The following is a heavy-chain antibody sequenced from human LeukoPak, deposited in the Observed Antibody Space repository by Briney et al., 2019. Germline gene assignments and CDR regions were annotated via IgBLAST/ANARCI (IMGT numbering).Heavy chain of an antibody. CDR2: IRGSGGST. CDR3: ASHYDSSGYYWGLFDY. Sequence: GGSLRLSCAASGFTFSSYAMSWVRQAPGKGLEWVSAIRGSGGSTYYADSVKGRFTISRDNSKNTLYLQMNSLRAEDTAVYYCASHYDSSGYYWGLFDYWGQGTLVTVSS. CDR1: GFTFSSYA. J-gene: IGHJ4*02. D-gene: IGHD3-22*01. V-gene: IGHV3-23*01.